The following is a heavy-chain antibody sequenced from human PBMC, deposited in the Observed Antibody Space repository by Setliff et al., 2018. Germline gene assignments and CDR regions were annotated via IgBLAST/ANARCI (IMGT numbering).Heavy chain of an antibody. CDR2: INPNSGDT. CDR1: GNTFTGYY. CDR3: ARGGGGSGSNWYFDL. J-gene: IGHJ2*01. Sequence: ASVKVSCKASGNTFTGYYIHWLRQAPGQGLEWMGCINPNSGDTTFAQKFQGRVTITRDTSNSTDYMDLSRLTSDDTAVYYCARGGGGSGSNWYFDLWGRGTLVTSPQ. D-gene: IGHD3-22*01. V-gene: IGHV1-2*02.